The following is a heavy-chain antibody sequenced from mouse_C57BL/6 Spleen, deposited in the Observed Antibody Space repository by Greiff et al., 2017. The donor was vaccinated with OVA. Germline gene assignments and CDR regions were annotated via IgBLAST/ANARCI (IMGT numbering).Heavy chain of an antibody. Sequence: VKLVESGAELVKPGASVKMSCKASGYTFTTYPIEWMKQNHGKSLEWIGNFHPYNDDTKYNEKFKGKATLTVEKSSSTVYLELSRLTSDDSAVYYCASRDYEGYFDVWGTGTTVTVSS. CDR1: GYTFTTYP. J-gene: IGHJ1*03. CDR2: FHPYNDDT. CDR3: ASRDYEGYFDV. D-gene: IGHD2-4*01. V-gene: IGHV1-47*01.